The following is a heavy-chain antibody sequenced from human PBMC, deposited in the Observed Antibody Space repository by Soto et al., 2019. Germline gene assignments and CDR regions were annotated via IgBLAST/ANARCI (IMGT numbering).Heavy chain of an antibody. CDR1: GYTLTELS. J-gene: IGHJ4*02. Sequence: ASVKVSCKVSGYTLTELSMHWVRQAPGKGLEWMGGFDPEDGETIYAQKFQGRVTMTEDTSTDTAYMELSSLRSEDTAVYYCATADPISIAVAGGNFDYWGQGTLVTVSS. V-gene: IGHV1-24*01. D-gene: IGHD6-19*01. CDR2: FDPEDGET. CDR3: ATADPISIAVAGGNFDY.